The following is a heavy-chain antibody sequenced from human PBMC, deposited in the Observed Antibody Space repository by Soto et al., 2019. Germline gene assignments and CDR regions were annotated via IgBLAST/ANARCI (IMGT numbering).Heavy chain of an antibody. CDR3: ARHNSGYYES. CDR1: GASINTNGYY. Sequence: QLQLQESGPGLVKPSETLSLTCTVSGASINTNGYYWAWIRQPPGKGLEWIGSMYHSGTTYYNSSLKSRVIIISEMPKNQFSLRLTSVTAADTAVYFCARHNSGYYESWGQGTLVTVSS. J-gene: IGHJ4*02. D-gene: IGHD3-3*01. V-gene: IGHV4-39*01. CDR2: MYHSGTT.